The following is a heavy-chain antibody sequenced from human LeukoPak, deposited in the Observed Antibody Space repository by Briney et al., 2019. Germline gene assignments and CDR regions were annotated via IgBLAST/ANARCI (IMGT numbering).Heavy chain of an antibody. J-gene: IGHJ4*02. CDR3: ARVRNGDYVTY. V-gene: IGHV4-59*01. Sequence: SETLSLTCTVSGGSISSYYWSWIRQPPGKGLEWIGYIYYSGSTNYNPSLKSRVTISIDTSKNQFSLKLSSVTAADTAVYYCARVRNGDYVTYWGQGTLVTVSS. D-gene: IGHD4-17*01. CDR2: IYYSGST. CDR1: GGSISSYY.